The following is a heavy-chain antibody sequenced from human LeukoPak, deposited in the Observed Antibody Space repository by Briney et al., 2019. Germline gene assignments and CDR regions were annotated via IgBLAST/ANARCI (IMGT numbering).Heavy chain of an antibody. V-gene: IGHV3-64*01. J-gene: IGHJ4*02. D-gene: IGHD5-12*01. CDR3: ARDGLLGGYALSFDC. Sequence: PGGSLRLSCAASGFTFSSYAMHWVRQAPGKGLEYVSGINNNGGRTYYGNSVKGRFTISRDNSKNTLYLQMGSLRAEDMAVYYCARDGLLGGYALSFDCWGQGILVTVSS. CDR1: GFTFSSYA. CDR2: INNNGGRT.